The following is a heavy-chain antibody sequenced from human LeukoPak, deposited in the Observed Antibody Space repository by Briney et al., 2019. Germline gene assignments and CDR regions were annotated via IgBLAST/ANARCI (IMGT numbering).Heavy chain of an antibody. CDR2: VWSDGNGK. CDR3: VRVLTVTFDS. J-gene: IGHJ4*02. CDR1: GFTFSTFG. V-gene: IGHV3-33*01. Sequence: GGSLRLSCAASGFTFSTFGMHWVRQAPGKGLEWVAVVWSDGNGKFHADSVKGRFTISRDNSKNTLYLQMNNLRAEDTAVYYCVRVLTVTFDSWGQGTLVTVSS. D-gene: IGHD4-17*01.